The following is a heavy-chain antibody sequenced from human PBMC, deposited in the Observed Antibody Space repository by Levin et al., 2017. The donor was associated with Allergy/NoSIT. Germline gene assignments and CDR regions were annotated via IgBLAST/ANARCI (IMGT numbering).Heavy chain of an antibody. CDR1: GFSFGNNF. J-gene: IGHJ4*02. D-gene: IGHD3-22*01. CDR3: TSSGTKRASIYYD. CDR2: VYDGYTT. V-gene: IGHV3-66*01. Sequence: GGSLRLSCAASGFSFGNNFMSWVRQSPGKGLEWFSVVYDGYTTYYADSVKDRFIISRDDSRSILYLQMHNLRAEDTALYYCTSSGTKRASIYYDWGQGTLVIVSS.